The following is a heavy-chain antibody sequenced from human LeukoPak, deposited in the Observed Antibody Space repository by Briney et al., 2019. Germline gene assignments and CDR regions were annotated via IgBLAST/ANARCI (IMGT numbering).Heavy chain of an antibody. V-gene: IGHV3-53*01. D-gene: IGHD6-13*01. CDR2: IYSGGST. CDR1: GFTVSSNC. J-gene: IGHJ4*02. Sequence: PGGSLRLSCAASGFTVSSNCMSWVRQAPGKGLEWVSVIYSGGSTYSAESVKGRFTISRDNSKNTLYLQMNSVRAEDTAVYYCARSLAAAVIDYWGQGTLVTVSS. CDR3: ARSLAAAVIDY.